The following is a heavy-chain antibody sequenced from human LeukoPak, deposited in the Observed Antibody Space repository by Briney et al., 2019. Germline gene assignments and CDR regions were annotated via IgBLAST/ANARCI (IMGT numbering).Heavy chain of an antibody. Sequence: GGSLKLSCAASGFALSSYAMSWVRQAPGKGLEWVSAISGSGGSTYYADSVKGRFTISRDNSKNTLYLQMNSLRAEDTAVYYCAKQGYYYDSSGYYYLDYWGQGTLVTVSS. CDR3: AKQGYYYDSSGYYYLDY. CDR1: GFALSSYA. V-gene: IGHV3-23*01. D-gene: IGHD3-22*01. CDR2: ISGSGGST. J-gene: IGHJ4*02.